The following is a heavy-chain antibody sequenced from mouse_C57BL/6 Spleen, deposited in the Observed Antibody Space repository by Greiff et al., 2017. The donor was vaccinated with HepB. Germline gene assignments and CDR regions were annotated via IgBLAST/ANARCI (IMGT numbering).Heavy chain of an antibody. Sequence: VQLQQPGAELVMPGASVKLSCKASGYTFTSYWMHWVKQRPGQGLEWIGEIDPSDSYTNYNQKFKGKSTLTVDKSSSTAYMQLSSLTSEDSAVYYCARSTYRGYFDVWGTGTTVTVSS. CDR1: GYTFTSYW. CDR2: IDPSDSYT. V-gene: IGHV1-69*01. CDR3: ARSTYRGYFDV. J-gene: IGHJ1*03.